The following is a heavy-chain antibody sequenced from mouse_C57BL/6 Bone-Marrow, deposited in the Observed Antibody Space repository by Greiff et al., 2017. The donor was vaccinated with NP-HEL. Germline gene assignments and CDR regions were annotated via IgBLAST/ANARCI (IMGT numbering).Heavy chain of an antibody. CDR3: AYYGWFAY. J-gene: IGHJ3*01. CDR2: ISYDGSN. V-gene: IGHV3-6*01. Sequence: DVQLQESGPGLVKPSQSLSLTCSVTGYSITSGYYWNWIRQFPGNKLEWMGYISYDGSNNYNPSLKNRISITRDTSKNQFFLKLNSVTTEDTATYYCAYYGWFAYWGQGTLVTVSA. CDR1: GYSITSGYY. D-gene: IGHD1-1*01.